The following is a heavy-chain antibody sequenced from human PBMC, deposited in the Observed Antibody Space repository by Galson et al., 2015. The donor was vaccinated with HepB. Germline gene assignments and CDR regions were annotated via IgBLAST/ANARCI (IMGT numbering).Heavy chain of an antibody. CDR1: GFTFSSYA. J-gene: IGHJ4*02. D-gene: IGHD2-21*02. V-gene: IGHV3-23*01. CDR3: AIPRGVVTLTIN. CDR2: ISGSGGST. Sequence: SLRLSCAASGFTFSSYAMSWVRQAPGKGLEWVSAISGSGGSTYYADSVKGRFTISRDNSKNTLYLQMNSLRAEDTAVYYCAIPRGVVTLTINWGQGTLVTVSS.